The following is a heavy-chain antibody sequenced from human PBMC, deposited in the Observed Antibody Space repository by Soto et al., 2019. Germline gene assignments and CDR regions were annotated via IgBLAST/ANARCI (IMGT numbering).Heavy chain of an antibody. Sequence: GGSLRLSCAASGFTFSSYGMHLVRQAPGKGLEWVAVIWYDGSNKYYADSVKGRFTISRDNSKNTLYLQMNSLRAEDTAVYYCASEMANDAFDIWGQGTMVTVSS. CDR1: GFTFSSYG. CDR3: ASEMANDAFDI. J-gene: IGHJ3*02. V-gene: IGHV3-33*01. D-gene: IGHD5-12*01. CDR2: IWYDGSNK.